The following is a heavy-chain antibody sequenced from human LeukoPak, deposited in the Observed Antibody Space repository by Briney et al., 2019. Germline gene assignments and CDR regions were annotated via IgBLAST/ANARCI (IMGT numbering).Heavy chain of an antibody. J-gene: IGHJ4*02. D-gene: IGHD5-24*01. Sequence: SGPTLVKPTQTLTLTCTFSGFSLTTSEVGVGWIRQPPGKALEWLALIYWDDDKRYSPSLKSRLTITKDTSKNQVVLTMTNMDPVDTATYYCAHREATTPFDYWGQGTLVTVSS. CDR3: AHREATTPFDY. CDR2: IYWDDDK. V-gene: IGHV2-5*02. CDR1: GFSLTTSEVG.